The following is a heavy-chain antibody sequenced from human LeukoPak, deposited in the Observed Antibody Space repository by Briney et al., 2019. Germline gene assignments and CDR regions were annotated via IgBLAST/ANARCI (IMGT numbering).Heavy chain of an antibody. V-gene: IGHV3-21*01. CDR2: ISSSSSYI. Sequence: GGSLRLSCAASGFTFSSYSMNWVRQAPGKGLEWVSSISSSSSYIYCADSVKGRFTISRDNAKNSLYLQMNSLRAEDTAVYYCARDQWDIVVVVAAQQSLIAFDIWGQGTMVTVSS. CDR3: ARDQWDIVVVVAAQQSLIAFDI. D-gene: IGHD2-15*01. J-gene: IGHJ3*02. CDR1: GFTFSSYS.